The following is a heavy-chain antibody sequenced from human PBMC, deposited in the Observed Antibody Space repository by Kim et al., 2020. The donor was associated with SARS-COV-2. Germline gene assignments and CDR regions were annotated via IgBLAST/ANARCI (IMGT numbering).Heavy chain of an antibody. CDR1: GFTFSSYS. Sequence: GGSLRLSCAASGFTFSSYSMNWVRQAPGKGLEWVSSISSSSSYIYYADSVKGRFIISRDNAKNSLYLQMNSLRAEDTAVYYCARGWSGYALFDYWGQGTLVTVSS. D-gene: IGHD3-3*01. CDR3: ARGWSGYALFDY. CDR2: ISSSSSYI. J-gene: IGHJ4*02. V-gene: IGHV3-21*01.